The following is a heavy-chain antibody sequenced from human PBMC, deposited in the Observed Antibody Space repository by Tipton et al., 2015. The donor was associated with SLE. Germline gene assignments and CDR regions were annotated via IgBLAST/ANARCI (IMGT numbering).Heavy chain of an antibody. CDR3: TTGPDWYSTLDY. CDR1: GFTFSDAW. Sequence: QLVQSGGGLVKPGGSLRLSRAASGFTFSDAWMTWVRQIPGKGLEWVGRVKSKTHGGASDYAAPVKGRFTISRDDSKNTLYLQMNSLKTDDTALYYCTTGPDWYSTLDYWGQGTLVTVSS. CDR2: VKSKTHGGAS. J-gene: IGHJ4*02. D-gene: IGHD2-21*01. V-gene: IGHV3-15*01.